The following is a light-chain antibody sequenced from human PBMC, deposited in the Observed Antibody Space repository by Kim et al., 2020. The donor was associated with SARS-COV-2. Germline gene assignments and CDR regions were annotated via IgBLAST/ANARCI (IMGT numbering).Light chain of an antibody. CDR3: QQNYNVPRT. Sequence: DIQLTQSPSSLSASVGDIVTVTCRASEDISTSLNWYQQTPGRAPNLLIYAASNLQSGVPSRFSGSGSGTDFTLTISSLQPGDFATYYCQQNYNVPRTFGQGTKVDIK. CDR1: EDISTS. CDR2: AAS. V-gene: IGKV1-39*01. J-gene: IGKJ1*01.